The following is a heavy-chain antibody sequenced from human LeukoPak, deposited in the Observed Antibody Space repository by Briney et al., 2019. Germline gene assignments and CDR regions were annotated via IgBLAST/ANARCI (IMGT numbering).Heavy chain of an antibody. D-gene: IGHD3-9*01. J-gene: IGHJ4*02. V-gene: IGHV3-23*01. CDR2: IVGSGSNT. CDR3: AMWGDYDILTGYYDSDY. Sequence: GASLRLSCAASGFIFSNYAMRWVRQAPGKGLEWVSAIVGSGSNTYYADSVKGRFTISRDNPKNTLYLQMNSLRADDTAVYYCAMWGDYDILTGYYDSDYWGQETLVTVSS. CDR1: GFIFSNYA.